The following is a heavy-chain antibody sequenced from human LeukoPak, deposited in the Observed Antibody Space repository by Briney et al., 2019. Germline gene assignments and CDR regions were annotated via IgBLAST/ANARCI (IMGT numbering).Heavy chain of an antibody. V-gene: IGHV3-64*01. CDR2: ISSNGGST. CDR1: GFTFSSYA. D-gene: IGHD6-13*01. J-gene: IGHJ4*02. Sequence: GGSLRLSCAASGFTFSSYAMHWVRQAPGKGLEYVSAISSNGGSTYYANSVKGRFTISRDNSKNTLYLQMGSLRAEDMAVYYCARDRSPVAAAGMVLFDYWGQGTLVTVSS. CDR3: ARDRSPVAAAGMVLFDY.